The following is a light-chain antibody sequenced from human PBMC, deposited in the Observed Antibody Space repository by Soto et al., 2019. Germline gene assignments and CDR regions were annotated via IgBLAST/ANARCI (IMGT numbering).Light chain of an antibody. CDR3: QQSYSIPNT. CDR2: AAS. V-gene: IGKV1-39*01. CDR1: QSISTY. Sequence: DIQMTQSPSSLSASVGDRVTITCRASQSISTYLNWYQQTPGKAPKLLIYAASSLQSGVPSRFSGSGSGTDFTLTISSLQPEDFATFYCQQSYSIPNTFGQGTKLEIK. J-gene: IGKJ2*01.